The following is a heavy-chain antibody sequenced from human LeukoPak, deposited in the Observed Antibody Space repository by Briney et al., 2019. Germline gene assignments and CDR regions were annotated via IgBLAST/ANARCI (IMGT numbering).Heavy chain of an antibody. CDR3: AKGSFAYSSSSPLDY. J-gene: IGHJ4*02. CDR1: GFTFSTYG. Sequence: GGSLRLSCAASGFTFSTYGMHWVRQAPGKGLEWVALISYDGSDKYYADSVKGRFTISRDNSKNTLYLQMNSLRAEDAAVYYCAKGSFAYSSSSPLDYWGQGTLVTVSS. D-gene: IGHD6-6*01. CDR2: ISYDGSDK. V-gene: IGHV3-30*18.